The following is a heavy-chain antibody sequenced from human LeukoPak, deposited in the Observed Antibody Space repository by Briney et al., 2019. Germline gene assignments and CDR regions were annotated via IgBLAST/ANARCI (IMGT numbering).Heavy chain of an antibody. CDR3: ARDEYYYDSSGYYSVWFDP. Sequence: ASVKVSCKASGYTFTSYGISWVRQAPGQGLEWMGWISAYNGNTNYAQKLQGRVTMTTDTSTSTAYMELRSLRSDDTAVYYCARDEYYYDSSGYYSVWFDPWGQGTLVTVSS. V-gene: IGHV1-18*01. D-gene: IGHD3-22*01. CDR2: ISAYNGNT. CDR1: GYTFTSYG. J-gene: IGHJ5*02.